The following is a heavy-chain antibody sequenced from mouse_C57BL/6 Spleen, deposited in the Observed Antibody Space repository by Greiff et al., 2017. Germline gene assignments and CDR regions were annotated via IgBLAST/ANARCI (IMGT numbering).Heavy chain of an antibody. V-gene: IGHV1-69*01. Sequence: QVQLQQPGAELVMPGASVKLSCKASGYTFTSYWMHWVKQRPGQGLEWIGEIDPSDSYTNYNQKFKGKSTLTVDKSSSTAYMQLSSLTSEDSAVYFCARLKIYYDHPEAMDYWGQGTSVTVSS. CDR1: GYTFTSYW. CDR3: ARLKIYYDHPEAMDY. CDR2: IDPSDSYT. D-gene: IGHD2-4*01. J-gene: IGHJ4*01.